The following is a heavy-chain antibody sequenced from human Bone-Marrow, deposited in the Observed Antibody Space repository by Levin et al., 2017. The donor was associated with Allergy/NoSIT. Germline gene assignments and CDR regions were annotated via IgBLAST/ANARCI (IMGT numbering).Heavy chain of an antibody. CDR3: ARARSLWVQGVIIPDALEI. CDR2: INQSGSA. D-gene: IGHD3-10*01. J-gene: IGHJ3*02. CDR1: GGSLSVYY. Sequence: MTGGSLRLSCTVYGGSLSVYYWQWIRQSPGKGLEWIGEINQSGSANYNPSLKSPVTISVDTSKNQFSLKLSSVTAADTAVYYCARARSLWVQGVIIPDALEIWGQGTMVTVSS. V-gene: IGHV4-34*01.